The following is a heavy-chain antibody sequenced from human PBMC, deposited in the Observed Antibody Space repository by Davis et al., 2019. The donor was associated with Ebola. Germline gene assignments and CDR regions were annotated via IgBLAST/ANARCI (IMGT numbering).Heavy chain of an antibody. J-gene: IGHJ4*02. D-gene: IGHD3-9*01. CDR3: ARDLTDDILTGYLDY. V-gene: IGHV1-69*13. CDR2: IIPIFGTA. Sequence: SVKVSCKASGGTFSSYAISWVRQAPGQGLEWMGGIIPIFGTANYAQKFQGRVTITADESTSTAYMELSRLRSDDTAVYYCARDLTDDILTGYLDYWGQGTLVTVSS. CDR1: GGTFSSYA.